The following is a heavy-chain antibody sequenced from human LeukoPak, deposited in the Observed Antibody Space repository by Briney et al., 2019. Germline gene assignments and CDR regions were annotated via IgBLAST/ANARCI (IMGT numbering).Heavy chain of an antibody. Sequence: GGSLRLSCAASGFTFSSYGMHWVRQAPGKGLEWVAVISYDGSNKYYADSVKGRFTISRDNSKNTLYLQMNSLRAEDTAVYYCAKDMNMVRGVIHDAFDIWGQGTMVTVSS. D-gene: IGHD3-10*01. J-gene: IGHJ3*02. V-gene: IGHV3-30*18. CDR1: GFTFSSYG. CDR3: AKDMNMVRGVIHDAFDI. CDR2: ISYDGSNK.